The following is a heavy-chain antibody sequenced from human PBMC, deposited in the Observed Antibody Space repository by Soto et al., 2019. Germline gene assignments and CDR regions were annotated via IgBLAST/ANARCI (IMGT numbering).Heavy chain of an antibody. J-gene: IGHJ4*02. CDR2: INTGNGDT. V-gene: IGHV1-46*01. Sequence: QVQLVQSGAEVEKPGASAKLSCKASGYSFTSYFIHWVRQATGQGLEWMGIINTGNGDTNYPQKFRGRVTVTRDTSTSTVYMELSSLRSQDTAMYYCVREMSGGDWNYWAQGTLVTVSS. CDR1: GYSFTSYF. CDR3: VREMSGGDWNY. D-gene: IGHD2-21*02.